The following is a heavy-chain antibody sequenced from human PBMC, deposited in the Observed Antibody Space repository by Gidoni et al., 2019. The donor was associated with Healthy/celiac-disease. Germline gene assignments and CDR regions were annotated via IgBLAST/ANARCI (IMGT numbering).Heavy chain of an antibody. D-gene: IGHD2-8*01. CDR3: AREGALGVPRPVDY. CDR1: GYTFTSYG. Sequence: QVQLVQSGAEVKKPGSSVKFSCKASGYTFTSYGISWVRQAPGQGLEWMGWISANNGNTNDAQKLKGRVTMTKDKSTSTAYMEMRSLRSDDTAVYYCAREGALGVPRPVDYWGQGTLVTVSS. V-gene: IGHV1-18*01. J-gene: IGHJ4*02. CDR2: ISANNGNT.